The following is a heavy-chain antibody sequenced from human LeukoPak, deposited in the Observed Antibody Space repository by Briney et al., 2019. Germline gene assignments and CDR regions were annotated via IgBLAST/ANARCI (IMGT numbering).Heavy chain of an antibody. CDR1: RFAFSGYS. V-gene: IGHV3-21*01. J-gene: IGHJ6*04. CDR3: AELGITMIGGV. Sequence: GGSLRLSCAASRFAFSGYSMNWVRQAPGKGLEWVSSISSSSSYIYYADSVKGRFTISRDNAKNSLYLQMNSLRAEDTAVYYCAELGITMIGGVWGKGTTVTISS. D-gene: IGHD3-10*02. CDR2: ISSSSSYI.